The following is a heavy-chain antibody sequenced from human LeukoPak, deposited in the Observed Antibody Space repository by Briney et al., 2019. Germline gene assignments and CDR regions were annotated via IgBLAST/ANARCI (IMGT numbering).Heavy chain of an antibody. D-gene: IGHD2-2*01. Sequence: SETLSLTCTVSGGSISSYYWSWIRQPPGKGLEWIGYIYYSGSTNYNPSLKSRVTISVDTSKNQFSLKLSSVTAADTAVYYCARERLPAAFYYYYYMDVWGKGTMVTVSS. J-gene: IGHJ6*03. CDR2: IYYSGST. CDR1: GGSISSYY. V-gene: IGHV4-59*01. CDR3: ARERLPAAFYYYYYMDV.